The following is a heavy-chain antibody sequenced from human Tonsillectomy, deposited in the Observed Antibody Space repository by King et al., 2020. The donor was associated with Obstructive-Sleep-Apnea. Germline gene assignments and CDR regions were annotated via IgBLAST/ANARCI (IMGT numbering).Heavy chain of an antibody. CDR3: ARVWVPEDDDGDYTDY. J-gene: IGHJ4*02. Sequence: QLQESGPGLVKPSETLSLTCTVSGGSISSSSYYWGWIRQPPGKGLEWIGSIYYSGSTYYNPSLKSRVTISVDTSKNQFSLKLSSVTAADTAVYYCARVWVPEDDDGDYTDYWGQGTLVTVSS. D-gene: IGHD4-17*01. V-gene: IGHV4-39*07. CDR1: GGSISSSSYY. CDR2: IYYSGST.